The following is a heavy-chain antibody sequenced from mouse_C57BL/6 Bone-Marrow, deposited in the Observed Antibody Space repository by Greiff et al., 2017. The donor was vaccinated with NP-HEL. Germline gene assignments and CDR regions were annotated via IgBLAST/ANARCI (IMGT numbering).Heavy chain of an antibody. V-gene: IGHV1-74*01. CDR1: GYTFTSYW. CDR2: IHPSDSDT. J-gene: IGHJ4*01. Sequence: VQLQQPGAELVKPGASVKLSCKASGYTFTSYWMHWVKQRPGQGLEWIGRIHPSDSDTNYNQKFKGKATLTVDKSSSTAYMQLTSLTSEDSAVYYCAIPPFTTVVPMRYWGQGTSLTVSS. D-gene: IGHD1-1*01. CDR3: AIPPFTTVVPMRY.